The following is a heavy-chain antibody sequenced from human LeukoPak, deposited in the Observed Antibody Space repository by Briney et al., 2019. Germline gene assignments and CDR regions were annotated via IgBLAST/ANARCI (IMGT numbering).Heavy chain of an antibody. CDR2: ISYDGSNK. D-gene: IGHD2-15*01. V-gene: IGHV3-30*18. CDR1: GFTFSSYG. CDR3: VKNGDRGAYCSGGSCYPYYYYYMDV. Sequence: GGSLRLSCAASGFTFSSYGMHWVRQAPGKGLEWVAVISYDGSNKYYADSVKGRFTISRDNSKDTLYLQMNSVRAEDTAIYYCVKNGDRGAYCSGGSCYPYYYYYMDVWGKGTTVTISS. J-gene: IGHJ6*03.